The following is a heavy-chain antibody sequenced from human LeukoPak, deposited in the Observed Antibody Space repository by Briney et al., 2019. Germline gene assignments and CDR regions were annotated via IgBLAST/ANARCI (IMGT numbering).Heavy chain of an antibody. D-gene: IGHD2-15*01. CDR3: ARGVVALNWSDL. V-gene: IGHV1-18*01. J-gene: IGHJ5*02. CDR2: ISSYHGDA. Sequence: ASVKVSCKATGYTFTDYGIAWVRQAPGQGLEWMGWISSYHGDADYAQMLQGRVTMTTDRSTNTAYMELRSLTSDDTAVYFCARGVVALNWSDLWGQGTLVTVSS. CDR1: GYTFTDYG.